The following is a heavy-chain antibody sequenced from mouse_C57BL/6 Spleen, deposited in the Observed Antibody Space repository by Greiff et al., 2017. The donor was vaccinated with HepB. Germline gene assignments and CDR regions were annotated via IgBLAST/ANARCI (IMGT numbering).Heavy chain of an antibody. CDR2: ISSGSSTI. Sequence: EVQLVESGGGLVKPGGSLKLSCAASGFTFSDYGMHWVRQAPEKGLEWVAYISSGSSTIYYADTVKGRFTISRDNAKNTLFLQMTSLRSEDTAMYYCARETGHYYAMDYWGQGTSVTVSS. V-gene: IGHV5-17*01. J-gene: IGHJ4*01. CDR1: GFTFSDYG. CDR3: ARETGHYYAMDY.